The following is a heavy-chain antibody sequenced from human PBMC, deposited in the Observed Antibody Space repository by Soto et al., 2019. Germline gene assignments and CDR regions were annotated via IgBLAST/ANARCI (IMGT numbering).Heavy chain of an antibody. Sequence: SETLSLTCTVSGGSISSGDYYWSWIRQPPGKGLEWIGSIYYNGSTNYNPSLKSRVTISVDTSKNQFSLKLSSVTAADTAVYYCAILTYCGGDCPLFYYCGKGTLVTVSS. CDR3: AILTYCGGDCPLFYY. V-gene: IGHV4-61*08. J-gene: IGHJ4*02. D-gene: IGHD2-21*02. CDR1: GGSISSGDYY. CDR2: IYYNGST.